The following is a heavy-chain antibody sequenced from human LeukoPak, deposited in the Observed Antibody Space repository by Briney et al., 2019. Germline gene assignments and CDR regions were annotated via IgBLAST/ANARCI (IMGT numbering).Heavy chain of an antibody. V-gene: IGHV3-23*01. D-gene: IGHD3-22*01. J-gene: IGHJ3*02. Sequence: GGSLRLSCAASGFTFSTHLMTWVRKAQGKGLEWVSAITGNGGSTSYTDSVKGRFTISRDNSKNTLYLQMNSLRAEDTAVYYCAKPGDSSGYSFIDMWGQGTMVTVSS. CDR2: ITGNGGST. CDR3: AKPGDSSGYSFIDM. CDR1: GFTFSTHL.